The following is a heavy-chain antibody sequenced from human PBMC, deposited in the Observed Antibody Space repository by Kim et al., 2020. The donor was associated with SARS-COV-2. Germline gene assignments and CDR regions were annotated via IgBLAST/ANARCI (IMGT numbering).Heavy chain of an antibody. CDR2: ISGSGNTM. D-gene: IGHD3-10*01. J-gene: IGHJ4*02. V-gene: IGHV3-48*03. CDR3: ARVDSYASGDHFDY. Sequence: GGSLRLSCAASGFTFSTYEMNWVRQAPGKGLEWISSISGSGNTMYYADSVRGRFTISRDNAKNSLYLQMNSLRAEDTALYYCARVDSYASGDHFDYWGQGALLTVSS. CDR1: GFTFSTYE.